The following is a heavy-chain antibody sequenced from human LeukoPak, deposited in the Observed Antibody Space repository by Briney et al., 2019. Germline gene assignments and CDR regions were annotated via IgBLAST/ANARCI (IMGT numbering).Heavy chain of an antibody. CDR1: GYTFTSYG. V-gene: IGHV1-69*04. Sequence: SVKVSCKASGYTFTSYGISWVRQAPGQGLEWMGRIIPILGIANYAQKFQGRVTITADKSTSTAYMELSSLRSEDTAVYYCARGVDGGNSDWFDPWGQGTLVTVSS. D-gene: IGHD2-21*02. CDR2: IIPILGIA. J-gene: IGHJ5*02. CDR3: ARGVDGGNSDWFDP.